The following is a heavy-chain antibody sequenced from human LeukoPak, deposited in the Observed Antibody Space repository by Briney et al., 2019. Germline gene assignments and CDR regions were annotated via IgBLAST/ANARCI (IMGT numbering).Heavy chain of an antibody. CDR3: AREYGGNYYDSSEWPFDI. CDR1: GVSISSSKW. D-gene: IGHD3-22*01. Sequence: SETLSLTCAVSGVSISSSKWWSWVRQPPGKGLEWIGEIYHSGSSNYNPSLKSRVTISVDTSKNQFSLKLSSVTAADTAVYCCAREYGGNYYDSSEWPFDIWGQGTMVTVSS. V-gene: IGHV4-4*01. CDR2: IYHSGSS. J-gene: IGHJ3*02.